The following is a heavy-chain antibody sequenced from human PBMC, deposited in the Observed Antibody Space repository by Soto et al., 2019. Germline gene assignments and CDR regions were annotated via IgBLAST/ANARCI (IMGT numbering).Heavy chain of an antibody. J-gene: IGHJ3*02. V-gene: IGHV3-48*04. D-gene: IGHD3-9*01. CDR2: ISSSSSTI. CDR3: ARDRHDILTGYYREDAFDI. Sequence: GESLKISCAASGFTFSSYSMNWVRQAPGKGLEWVSYISSSSSTIYYADSVKGRFTISRDNAKNSLYLQMNSLRAEDTAVYYCARDRHDILTGYYREDAFDIWGQGTMVTVSS. CDR1: GFTFSSYS.